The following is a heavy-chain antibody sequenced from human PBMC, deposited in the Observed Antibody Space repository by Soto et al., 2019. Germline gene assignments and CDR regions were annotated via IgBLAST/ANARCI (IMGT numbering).Heavy chain of an antibody. Sequence: QVQLVQSGAEVKKPGASVKVSCKASGYTFTSYAMHWVRQAPGQRLEWMGWINAGNGNTKYSQKFQGRVTITRDTSASTAYMERSSLRSEDTAVYYCARVSDTAMAPEAYWGQGTLVTVSS. V-gene: IGHV1-3*01. J-gene: IGHJ4*02. CDR2: INAGNGNT. CDR3: ARVSDTAMAPEAY. CDR1: GYTFTSYA. D-gene: IGHD5-18*01.